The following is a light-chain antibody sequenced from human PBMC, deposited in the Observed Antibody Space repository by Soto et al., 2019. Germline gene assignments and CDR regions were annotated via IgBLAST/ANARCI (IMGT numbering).Light chain of an antibody. J-gene: IGLJ1*01. V-gene: IGLV3-1*01. CDR1: KLGDKY. CDR3: QTWDSSTGV. CDR2: EDN. Sequence: SYELTQPPSVSLSPGQTASITCSGDKLGDKYACWYQQKPGQSPVLVIYEDNKRPSGIPERFSGSNSGNTATLTISGTQAMDEADYYCQTWDSSTGVFGTGTKLTVL.